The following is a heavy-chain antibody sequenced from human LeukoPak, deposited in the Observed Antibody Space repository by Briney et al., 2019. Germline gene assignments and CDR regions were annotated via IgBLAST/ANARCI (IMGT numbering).Heavy chain of an antibody. V-gene: IGHV4-59*01. Sequence: SETLSLTCTVSGGSITSYYWSWIRQPPGKGLEWIGYMYYTGSTNYNPSPKSRVTISEDTSKNQFSLRLSSVTAADTAVYYCARRGGSGYYGYYFDHWGQGTLVTVSS. CDR1: GGSITSYY. CDR2: MYYTGST. D-gene: IGHD3-22*01. J-gene: IGHJ4*02. CDR3: ARRGGSGYYGYYFDH.